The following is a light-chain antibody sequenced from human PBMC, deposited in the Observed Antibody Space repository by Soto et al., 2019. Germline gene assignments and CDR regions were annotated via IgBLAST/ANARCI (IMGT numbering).Light chain of an antibody. CDR1: QDVSSW. Sequence: DIQVTQSPSSVSASVGDRVTITCRTSQDVSSWLAGYQQKPGKAPELLIYSASTLQTGVPSRFSGSGSGTDSTLTISSLQPEDFATYYCQPANSFPLTFGGGTKVEIK. CDR2: SAS. CDR3: QPANSFPLT. J-gene: IGKJ4*01. V-gene: IGKV1-12*01.